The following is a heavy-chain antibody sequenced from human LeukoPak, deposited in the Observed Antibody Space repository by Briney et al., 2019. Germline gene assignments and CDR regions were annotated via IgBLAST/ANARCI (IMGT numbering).Heavy chain of an antibody. Sequence: GGSLRLSCAASGFTFSSYAMSWVRQAPGKGLEWVSAISGSGGSTYYADSVKGRFTISRDNSKNTVNLQMSSLRAEDTGVYYCARDLHGSGSYGTFDYWGQGTLVTVSS. V-gene: IGHV3-23*01. J-gene: IGHJ4*02. CDR1: GFTFSSYA. CDR3: ARDLHGSGSYGTFDY. CDR2: ISGSGGST. D-gene: IGHD3-10*01.